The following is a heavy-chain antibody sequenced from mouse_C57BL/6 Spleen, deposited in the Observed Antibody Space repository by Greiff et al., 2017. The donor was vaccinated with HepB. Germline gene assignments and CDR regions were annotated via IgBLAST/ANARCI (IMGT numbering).Heavy chain of an antibody. D-gene: IGHD4-1*02. V-gene: IGHV1-62-2*01. CDR3: ARHEDRNSHFDY. Sequence: VKVVESGAELVKPGASVKLSCKASGYTFTEYTIHWVKQRSGQGLEWIGWFYPGSGSIKYNEKFKDKATLTADKSSSTVYMELSRLTSEDSAVYFCARHEDRNSHFDYWGQGTTLTVSS. CDR2: FYPGSGSI. CDR1: GYTFTEYT. J-gene: IGHJ2*01.